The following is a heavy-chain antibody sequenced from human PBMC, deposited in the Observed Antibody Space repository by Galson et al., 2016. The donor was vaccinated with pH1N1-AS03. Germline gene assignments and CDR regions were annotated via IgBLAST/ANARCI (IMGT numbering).Heavy chain of an antibody. CDR1: GDSVSSNTDA. CDR2: TYYRSKWYT. J-gene: IGHJ4*02. V-gene: IGHV6-1*01. D-gene: IGHD6-13*01. Sequence: CAISGDSVSSNTDAWNWIRLSPSRGLEWLGRTYYRSKWYTDYGLSVERRLTTTSDKSKNLISLQLNSLTPEDSTIYSFGTVRSLTSSWYGPIYYWGQGTRVTVSS. CDR3: GTVRSLTSSWYGPIYY.